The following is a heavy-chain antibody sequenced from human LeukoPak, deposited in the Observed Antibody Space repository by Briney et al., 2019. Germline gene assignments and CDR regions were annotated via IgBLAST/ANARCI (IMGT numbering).Heavy chain of an antibody. V-gene: IGHV3-74*01. D-gene: IGHD2-15*01. CDR1: GFTFSNYW. CDR3: VKEARRYCSGGYCYRYFDL. J-gene: IGHJ2*01. Sequence: GGSLRLSCAASGFTFSNYWMHWVRQAPGKGLVWVSRINTDGTSTSYADSVKGRFTISRDNAKNSLYLQMNSLRAEDMALYYCVKEARRYCSGGYCYRYFDLWGRGTLVTVSS. CDR2: INTDGTST.